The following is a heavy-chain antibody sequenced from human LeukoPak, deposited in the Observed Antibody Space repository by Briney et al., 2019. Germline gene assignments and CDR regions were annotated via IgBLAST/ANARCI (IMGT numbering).Heavy chain of an antibody. CDR2: IYHTGST. Sequence: SETLSLTCAVSGYSISSGYYWGWVRQAPGKGLEWIGSIYHTGSTDYNPSLKSRLTTSVDMSKNQFSLNLRSVTAADTAVYYCARDKDEYVWGTYRWWGQGMLVTVSS. J-gene: IGHJ4*02. CDR1: GYSISSGYY. D-gene: IGHD3-16*02. CDR3: ARDKDEYVWGTYRW. V-gene: IGHV4-38-2*01.